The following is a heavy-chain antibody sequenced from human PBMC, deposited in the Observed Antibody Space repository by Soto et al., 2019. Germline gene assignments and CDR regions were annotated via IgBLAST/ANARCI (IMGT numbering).Heavy chain of an antibody. CDR1: GGSISSSNW. J-gene: IGHJ5*02. V-gene: IGHV4-4*02. CDR2: IYHSGST. D-gene: IGHD3-16*01. CDR3: ARGIPTKGGNWFDP. Sequence: ASETLSLTCAVSGGSISSSNWWSWVRQPPGKGLEWIGEIYHSGSTNYNPSLKSRVTISVDKSKNQFSLKLSSVTAADTAVYYCARGIPTKGGNWFDPWGQGTLVTVSS.